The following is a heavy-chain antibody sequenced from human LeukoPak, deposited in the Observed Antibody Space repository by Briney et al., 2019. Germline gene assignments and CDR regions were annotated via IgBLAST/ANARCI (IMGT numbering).Heavy chain of an antibody. CDR2: IIPIFGTA. CDR3: ARNLWFGELSY. D-gene: IGHD3-10*01. J-gene: IGHJ4*02. CDR1: GGTLSSYA. V-gene: IGHV1-69*06. Sequence: ALVRVSCKASGGTLSSYAISWVRQAPGQGLEWMGGIIPIFGTANYAQKFQGRVTITADKSTSTAYMELSSLRSEDTAVYYCARNLWFGELSYWGQGTLVTVSS.